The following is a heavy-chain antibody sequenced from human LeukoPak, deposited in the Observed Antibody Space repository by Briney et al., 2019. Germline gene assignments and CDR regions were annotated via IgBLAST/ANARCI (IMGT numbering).Heavy chain of an antibody. V-gene: IGHV3-7*03. J-gene: IGHJ6*02. Sequence: GGSLRLSCAASGFTFSSYSMSWARQAPGKGLEWVASINHNGNVNYYVDSVKGRFTISRDNAKNSLYLQMSNLRAEDTAVYFCARGGGLDVWGQGATVTVSS. D-gene: IGHD3-16*01. CDR2: INHNGNVN. CDR3: ARGGGLDV. CDR1: GFTFSSYS.